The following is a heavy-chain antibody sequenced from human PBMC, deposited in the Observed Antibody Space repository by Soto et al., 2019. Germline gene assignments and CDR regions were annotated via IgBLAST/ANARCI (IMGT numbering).Heavy chain of an antibody. Sequence: GGSLRLSCAASGFIFSDYYVSWIRQAPGKGLEWISYISDSGGTIYYADSMKGRFTISRDNTKNSLFLQMNNLRAEDTAIYYCARVTMALGFDFWGQGTLVTVSS. J-gene: IGHJ4*02. CDR3: ARVTMALGFDF. D-gene: IGHD3-10*01. CDR1: GFIFSDYY. V-gene: IGHV3-11*01. CDR2: ISDSGGTI.